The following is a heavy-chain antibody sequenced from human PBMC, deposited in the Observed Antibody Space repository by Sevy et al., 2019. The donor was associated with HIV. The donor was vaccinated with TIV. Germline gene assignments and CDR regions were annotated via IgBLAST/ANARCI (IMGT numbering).Heavy chain of an antibody. CDR2: INPNSGGT. Sequence: ASVKVSCKASGYTFTGYYMHWVRQAPGQGLEWMGWINPNSGGTNYAQKFQGRVTMTRDTSISTAYMELSRLRSDDTAVYYCVSPQQYSSSWYPFDYWGQGTLVTVSS. V-gene: IGHV1-2*02. CDR3: VSPQQYSSSWYPFDY. D-gene: IGHD6-13*01. J-gene: IGHJ4*02. CDR1: GYTFTGYY.